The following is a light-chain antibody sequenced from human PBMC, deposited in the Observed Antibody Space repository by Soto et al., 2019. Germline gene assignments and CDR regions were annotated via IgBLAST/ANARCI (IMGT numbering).Light chain of an antibody. CDR3: QQYNSYPVT. J-gene: IGKJ4*01. CDR1: QSISYW. CDR2: KAS. Sequence: DIQMTQSPSTLSASVGDRVTITCRASQSISYWLAWYQQKPGKAPKLLIYKASSLGGGVPSRFSGSGSGTEFTLTISTLQPDDFATYYCQQYNSYPVTFGGGTKVDIK. V-gene: IGKV1-5*03.